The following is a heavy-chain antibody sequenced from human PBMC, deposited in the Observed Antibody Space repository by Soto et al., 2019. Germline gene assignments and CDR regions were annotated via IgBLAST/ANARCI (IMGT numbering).Heavy chain of an antibody. CDR2: IKQDGSEK. CDR3: ARVCHDDFWSGYPTGMDL. V-gene: IGHV3-7*01. J-gene: IGHJ6*02. D-gene: IGHD3-3*01. Sequence: EVQLVECGGGLVQPGGSMRLSCAASGFTFRSYWMSWFRQAPGKGLEWVANIKQDGSEKYYVDSVKGRFTISRDNAQNSLYLQMNGRRGEDTAVYYCARVCHDDFWSGYPTGMDLGGQGRTVTV. CDR1: GFTFRSYW.